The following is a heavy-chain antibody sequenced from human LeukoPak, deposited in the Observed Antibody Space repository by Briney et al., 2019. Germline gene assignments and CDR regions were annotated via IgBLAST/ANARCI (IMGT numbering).Heavy chain of an antibody. J-gene: IGHJ5*02. Sequence: ASVKVSCKASGYTFTGYYIHWVRQAPGQGLEWMGWITPNAGGTHYAQKFQGRVTMTRDTSLSTAYMELRRLRSDDTAVHYCARGEQWLVFHDPKNWFDPWGQGTLVTVSS. CDR3: ARGEQWLVFHDPKNWFDP. D-gene: IGHD6-19*01. CDR1: GYTFTGYY. CDR2: ITPNAGGT. V-gene: IGHV1-2*02.